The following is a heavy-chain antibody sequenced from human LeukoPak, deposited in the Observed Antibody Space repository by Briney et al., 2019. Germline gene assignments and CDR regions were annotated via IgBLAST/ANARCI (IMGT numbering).Heavy chain of an antibody. CDR1: GYTFTSYG. CDR2: ISAYNGNT. D-gene: IGHD3-22*01. J-gene: IGHJ4*02. CDR3: ARDLSSGSKDPFDY. V-gene: IGHV1-18*01. Sequence: ASVKVPCKASGYTFTSYGISWVRQAPGQGLEWMGWISAYNGNTNYAQKLQGRVTMTTDTSTSTAYMELRSLRPDDTAVYYCARDLSSGSKDPFDYWGQGTLVTVSS.